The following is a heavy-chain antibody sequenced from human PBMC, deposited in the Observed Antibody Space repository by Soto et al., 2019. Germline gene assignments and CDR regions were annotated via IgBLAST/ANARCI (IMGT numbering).Heavy chain of an antibody. CDR2: IYHSGST. V-gene: IGHV4-4*02. CDR3: ARDPIHVMKGAFEI. Sequence: SETLSLTCAVSGGSISSSNWWSWVRQPPGKGLEWIGEIYHSGSTNYNPSLKSRVTISVDKSKNQFSLKLSSVTAADTAVYYCARDPIHVMKGAFEIWGQGTMVTVSS. D-gene: IGHD5-18*01. CDR1: GGSISSSNW. J-gene: IGHJ3*02.